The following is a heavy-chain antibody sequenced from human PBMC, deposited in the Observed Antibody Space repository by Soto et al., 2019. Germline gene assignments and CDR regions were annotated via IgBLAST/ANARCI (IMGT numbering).Heavy chain of an antibody. V-gene: IGHV3-74*01. CDR1: EFTFSNYW. CDR3: VRTVSGSYSDAFDM. D-gene: IGHD1-26*01. Sequence: GGSLRFSCTASEFTFSNYWMHWVRQAPGKGLMWVSRINRDGTGTIYADSVKGRFSISRDNTKDTVYLQMNSLRAEDTAVYYCVRTVSGSYSDAFDMWGQGTVVTVSS. J-gene: IGHJ3*02. CDR2: INRDGTGT.